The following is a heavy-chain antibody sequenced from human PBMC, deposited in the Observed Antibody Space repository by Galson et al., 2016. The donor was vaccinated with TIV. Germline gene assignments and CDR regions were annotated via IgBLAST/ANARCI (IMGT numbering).Heavy chain of an antibody. CDR3: AREGGTYFDSYYYGLVV. Sequence: LRLSCAASEFTFSAFGMHWVRQAPGKGPEWVALISYDGSEKFYADSVKCRFTISRDNSKYTLFLQMNSMRVEDTAACYCAREGGTYFDSYYYGLVVWGQGTTVTVSS. CDR1: EFTFSAFG. CDR2: ISYDGSEK. J-gene: IGHJ6*02. D-gene: IGHD1-26*01. V-gene: IGHV3-30*07.